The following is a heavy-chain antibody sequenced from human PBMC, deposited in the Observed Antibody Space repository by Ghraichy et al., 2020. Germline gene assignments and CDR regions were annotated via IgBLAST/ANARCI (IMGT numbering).Heavy chain of an antibody. V-gene: IGHV4-34*01. CDR1: GGSFSGYY. CDR3: ARTTTSSWYYDY. Sequence: SETLSLTCAVYGGSFSGYYWIWIRQPPGKGLEWIGEINHSGNTNYNPSLKSRVTMSVDTSKNQFSLKLSSVTAADTAVYYCARTTTSSWYYDYRGQGILVTVSS. D-gene: IGHD6-13*01. CDR2: INHSGNT. J-gene: IGHJ4*02.